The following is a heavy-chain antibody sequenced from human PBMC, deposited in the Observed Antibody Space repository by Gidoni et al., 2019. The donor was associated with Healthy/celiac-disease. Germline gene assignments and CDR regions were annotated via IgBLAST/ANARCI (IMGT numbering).Heavy chain of an antibody. V-gene: IGHV3-66*02. D-gene: IGHD4-17*01. CDR1: GSTVSSNY. J-gene: IGHJ4*02. Sequence: EVQLVESGGGLVQPGGSLRLSCAASGSTVSSNYMSWVRQAPGKGLEWVSVIYSGGSTYYADSVKGRFTISRDNSKNTLYLQMNSLRAEDTAVYYCARVTRNYGDYEYYFDYWGQGTLVTVSS. CDR2: IYSGGST. CDR3: ARVTRNYGDYEYYFDY.